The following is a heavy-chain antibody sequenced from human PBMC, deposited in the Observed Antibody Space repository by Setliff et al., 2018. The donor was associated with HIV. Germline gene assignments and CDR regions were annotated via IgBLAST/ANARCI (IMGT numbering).Heavy chain of an antibody. CDR2: IANGINT. CDR3: ALRQRGGLVGAGNAFDI. V-gene: IGHV3-53*01. Sequence: GGSLRLSCTASAFTDRSNNINWVRQSPGKGLEWVSTIANGINTYYADSVRGRFTISRDNSKNTLYLQMNSLRAEDTAKYYCALRQRGGLVGAGNAFDIWGQGTMVTVSS. J-gene: IGHJ3*02. D-gene: IGHD1-26*01. CDR1: AFTDRSNN.